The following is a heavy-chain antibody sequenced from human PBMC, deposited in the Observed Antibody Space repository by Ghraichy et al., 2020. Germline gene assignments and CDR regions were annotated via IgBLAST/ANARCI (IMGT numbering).Heavy chain of an antibody. CDR3: ARDWGSSSSGGLGP. J-gene: IGHJ5*01. CDR1: GVSISTYQ. Sequence: SQTLSLTCSVSGVSISTYQWTWIRQPPGKGLEWIGYFYDGGSTNYNPSLKSRVTVSVDTSKNQLSLKLRSVTAADTAVYYCARDWGSSSSGGLGPWGQGTLVAVFS. V-gene: IGHV4-59*01. CDR2: FYDGGST. D-gene: IGHD3-16*01.